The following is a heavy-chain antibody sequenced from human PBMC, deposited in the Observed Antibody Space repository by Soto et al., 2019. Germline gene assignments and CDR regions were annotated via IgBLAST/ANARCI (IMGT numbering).Heavy chain of an antibody. CDR1: GGTFSSYA. CDR2: IIPIFGTA. J-gene: IGHJ3*02. V-gene: IGHV1-69*06. CDR3: ARTHDSSGPGAFDI. D-gene: IGHD3-22*01. Sequence: SVKVSCKASGGTFSSYAISWVRQAPGQGLEWMGGIIPIFGTANYAQKFQGRVTITADKSTSTAYMELSSLRSEGTAVYYCARTHDSSGPGAFDIWGQGTMVTVSS.